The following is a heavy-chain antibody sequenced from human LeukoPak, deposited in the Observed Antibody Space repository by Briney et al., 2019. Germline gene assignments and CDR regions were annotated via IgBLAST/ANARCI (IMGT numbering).Heavy chain of an antibody. J-gene: IGHJ6*03. Sequence: ASVKVSCKASGYTFTGYHMHWVRQAPGQGLEWMGWINPNSGGTNYAQKFQGRVTMTRDTSISTAYMELSRLRSDDTAVYYCASRGYCSGGSCSLYYYYMDVWGKGTTVTISS. CDR1: GYTFTGYH. CDR3: ASRGYCSGGSCSLYYYYMDV. CDR2: INPNSGGT. D-gene: IGHD2-15*01. V-gene: IGHV1-2*02.